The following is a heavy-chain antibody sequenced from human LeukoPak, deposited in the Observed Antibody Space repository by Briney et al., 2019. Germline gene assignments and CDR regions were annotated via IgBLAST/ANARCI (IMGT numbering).Heavy chain of an antibody. CDR2: IYSTGST. D-gene: IGHD2/OR15-2a*01. CDR1: GGSINSYY. CDR3: ARDQLSMNWFDP. Sequence: PSGTLSVTCAVSGGSINSYYWTWIRQPAGKGLEWIGRIYSTGSTNYKPSLKSRVNMSVDTSKNQFSLKLSSVTAADTAVYYCARDQLSMNWFDPWGQGTLVTVSS. J-gene: IGHJ5*02. V-gene: IGHV4-4*07.